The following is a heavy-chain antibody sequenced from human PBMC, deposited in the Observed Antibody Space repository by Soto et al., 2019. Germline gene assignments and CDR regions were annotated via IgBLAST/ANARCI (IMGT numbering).Heavy chain of an antibody. V-gene: IGHV4-59*12. CDR2: LDYQGYS. Sequence: SETLSLTGSVSGAPITSNDWTWIRQPPGKGLEWIGYLDYQGYSNYSPSLRSRVAMSIDTSKNQLALRVHSATAADTAIYYSARVPVTGYFELLDPWSQGTLVTVS. J-gene: IGHJ5*02. D-gene: IGHD3-9*01. CDR3: ARVPVTGYFELLDP. CDR1: GAPITSND.